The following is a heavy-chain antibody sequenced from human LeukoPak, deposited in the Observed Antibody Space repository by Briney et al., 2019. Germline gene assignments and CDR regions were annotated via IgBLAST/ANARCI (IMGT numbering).Heavy chain of an antibody. J-gene: IGHJ4*02. D-gene: IGHD3-16*01. CDR3: ARLGEKADFDY. CDR1: GFTLSSYW. CDR2: IKQDGSEK. V-gene: IGHV3-7*01. Sequence: PGGSLRLSCAASGFTLSSYWMSWVRQAPGKGLEWVANIKQDGSEKYYVDSVKGRFTFSRDNAKNSLYLQMNSLRAEDTAVYYCARLGEKADFDYWGQGTLVTVSS.